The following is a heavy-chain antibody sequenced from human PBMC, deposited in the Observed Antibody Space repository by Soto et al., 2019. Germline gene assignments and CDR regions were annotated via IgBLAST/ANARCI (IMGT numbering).Heavy chain of an antibody. D-gene: IGHD2-2*01. Sequence: QVQLVQSGAEVKKPGASVKVSCKASGYTFTGYYMHWVRQAPGQGLEWMGWINPNSGRTNYAQKFQGRVTMTRDTSSSTTYMELSRLRSDDTAVYYCARRGLGYCSSTSCFLTHYYYYGMDVWGQGTTVTVSS. CDR2: INPNSGRT. V-gene: IGHV1-2*02. CDR3: ARRGLGYCSSTSCFLTHYYYYGMDV. J-gene: IGHJ6*02. CDR1: GYTFTGYY.